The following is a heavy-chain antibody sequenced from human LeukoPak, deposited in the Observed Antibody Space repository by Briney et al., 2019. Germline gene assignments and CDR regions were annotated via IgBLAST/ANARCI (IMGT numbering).Heavy chain of an antibody. Sequence: PSETLSLTCTVSGGSITSSSYYWVWIRQPPGKGLEWIATIYYTGSTYYNPSLKSRVTISVDSSKNQFSLRLSSVTAADTAVYYCARESLTWLQSRTSWFDPWGQGTLVTVSS. V-gene: IGHV4-39*07. CDR2: IYYTGST. CDR1: GGSITSSSYY. J-gene: IGHJ5*02. CDR3: ARESLTWLQSRTSWFDP. D-gene: IGHD5-24*01.